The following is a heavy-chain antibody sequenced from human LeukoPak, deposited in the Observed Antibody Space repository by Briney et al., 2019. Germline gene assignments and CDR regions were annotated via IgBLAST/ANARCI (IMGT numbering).Heavy chain of an antibody. Sequence: SVKVSCKASGGTFSSYAISWVRQAPGQGLEWMGGIIPIFGTANYAQKFQGRVTITTDESTSTAYMELSSLRSEDTAVYYCARGGGGSSWFVNWFDPWGQGTLVTVSS. CDR1: GGTFSSYA. D-gene: IGHD6-13*01. CDR2: IIPIFGTA. J-gene: IGHJ5*02. V-gene: IGHV1-69*05. CDR3: ARGGGGSSWFVNWFDP.